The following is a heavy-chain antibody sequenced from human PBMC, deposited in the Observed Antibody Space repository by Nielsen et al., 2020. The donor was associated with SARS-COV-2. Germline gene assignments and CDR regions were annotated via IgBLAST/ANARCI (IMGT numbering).Heavy chain of an antibody. V-gene: IGHV1-69*13. J-gene: IGHJ6*02. CDR3: ARSLRRIYYYLMDV. Sequence: SVKVSCKASGVIFSNYAVSWVRQAPGQGLQWMGGIIPLFGTTSYAQKFQGRVTITADESTSTAYMELTSLRSEDTAVYFCARSLRRIYYYLMDVWGQGTTVIGSS. CDR1: GVIFSNYA. D-gene: IGHD3-16*01. CDR2: IIPLFGTT.